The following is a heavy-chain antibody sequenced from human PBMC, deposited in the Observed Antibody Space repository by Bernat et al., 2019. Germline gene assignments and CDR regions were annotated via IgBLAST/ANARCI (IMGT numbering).Heavy chain of an antibody. CDR3: ARGTSEFDY. V-gene: IGHV4-59*01. CDR2: IYFSGST. CDR1: GAYINGFY. Sequence: VQLQESGPGLVKPSETLSLTCAVSGAYINGFYWTWIRQPPGKGLEWIGYIYFSGSTNHNPSLSSRVTMSVDTSKNLFSLNLTSVTPADSAVYYCARGTSEFDYWGQGVLVTVSS. J-gene: IGHJ4*02.